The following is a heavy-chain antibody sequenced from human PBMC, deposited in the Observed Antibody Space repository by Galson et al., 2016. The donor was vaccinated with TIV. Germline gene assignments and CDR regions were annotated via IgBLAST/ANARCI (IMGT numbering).Heavy chain of an antibody. V-gene: IGHV4-59*01. J-gene: IGHJ2*01. Sequence: ETLSLTCTVSGGSISSYYWSWIRQPPGKGLGWIGYIYYSGSTNYNPSLKSRVTISVDTSKNQFSLKLSSVTAADTAVYYCARDFTDSSGYYHTHWYFDLWGRGTLVTVSS. CDR2: IYYSGST. D-gene: IGHD3-22*01. CDR3: ARDFTDSSGYYHTHWYFDL. CDR1: GGSISSYY.